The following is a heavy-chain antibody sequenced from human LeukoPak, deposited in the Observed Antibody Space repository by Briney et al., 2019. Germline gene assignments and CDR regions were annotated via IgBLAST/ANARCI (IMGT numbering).Heavy chain of an antibody. CDR2: VNPSGGRT. D-gene: IGHD5-12*01. CDR1: GYTFTSYF. V-gene: IGHV1-46*01. J-gene: IGHJ4*02. Sequence: ASVKVSCKTSGYTFTSYFMHWVRQAPGQGLEWMGIVNPSGGRTTYAQKFESRVTITRETYTSTFYIELSSLRSEDTAMYYCARVPRYSGYYYFDYWGQGTLVTVSS. CDR3: ARVPRYSGYYYFDY.